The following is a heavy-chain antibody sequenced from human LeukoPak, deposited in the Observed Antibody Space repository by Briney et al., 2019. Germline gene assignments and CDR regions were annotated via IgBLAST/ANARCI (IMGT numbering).Heavy chain of an antibody. D-gene: IGHD6-13*01. CDR3: TRGGAAAGFDF. J-gene: IGHJ4*02. V-gene: IGHV6-1*01. CDR1: GDSVSSNGAV. CDR2: THYRSRWYN. Sequence: SQTLSLTCAISGDSVSSNGAVWNWIRQSPSRGLEWLGRTHYRSRWYNDYAVSVKSRISVNPDTSKNQFSLQLNSVTPEDTAVYYCTRGGAAAGFDFWGQGTLVTVSS.